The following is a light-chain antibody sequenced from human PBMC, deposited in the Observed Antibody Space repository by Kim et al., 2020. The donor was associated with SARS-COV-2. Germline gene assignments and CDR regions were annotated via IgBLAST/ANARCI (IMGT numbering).Light chain of an antibody. Sequence: GHANTSSCNGTNYDMGIYDYVSWFQHHPGKARRLMIYDVRDRPSGVSDRFSGFKSGKTASLTISGLQAEDEADYYCSSYTTTNTLVFGGGTQLTVL. CDR1: NYDMGIYDY. V-gene: IGLV2-14*03. CDR2: DVR. CDR3: SSYTTTNTLV. J-gene: IGLJ3*02.